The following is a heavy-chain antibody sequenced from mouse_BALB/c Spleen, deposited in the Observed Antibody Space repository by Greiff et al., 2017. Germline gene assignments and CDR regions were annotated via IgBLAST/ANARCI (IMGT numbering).Heavy chain of an antibody. V-gene: IGHV3-2*02. CDR1: GYSITSDYA. Sequence: EVQLKESGPGLVKPSQSLSLTCTVTGYSITSDYAWNWIRQFPGNKLEWMGYISYSGSTSYNPSLKSRISITRDTSKNQFFLQLNSVTTEDTATYYCARSKKGYFDVWGAGTTVTVSS. J-gene: IGHJ1*01. CDR2: ISYSGST. CDR3: ARSKKGYFDV.